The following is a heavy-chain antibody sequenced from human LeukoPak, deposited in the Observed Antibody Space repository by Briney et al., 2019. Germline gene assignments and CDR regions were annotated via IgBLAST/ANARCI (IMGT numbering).Heavy chain of an antibody. V-gene: IGHV4-59*01. D-gene: IGHD4-17*01. Sequence: KPSETPSLTCTVSGGSISSYYWSWIRQPPGKGLEWIGYIYYSGSTNYNPSLKSRVTISVDTSKNQFSLKLSSVTAADTAVYYCARANGDYVWFDPWGQGTLVTVSS. CDR3: ARANGDYVWFDP. CDR2: IYYSGST. J-gene: IGHJ5*02. CDR1: GGSISSYY.